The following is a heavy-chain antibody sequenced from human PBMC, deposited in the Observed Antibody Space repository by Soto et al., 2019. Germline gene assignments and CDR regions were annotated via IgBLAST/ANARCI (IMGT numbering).Heavy chain of an antibody. J-gene: IGHJ4*02. D-gene: IGHD3-10*01. CDR2: INPNSGGT. CDR1: GYTFTGYY. CDR3: ASDSYGSGSHLDY. V-gene: IGHV1-2*02. Sequence: ASVKVSCKASGYTFTGYYMHWVRQAPGQGLEWMGWINPNSGGTNYAQKFQGRVTMTRNTSISTAYMELSSLRSEDTAVYYCASDSYGSGSHLDYWGQGTLVTLSS.